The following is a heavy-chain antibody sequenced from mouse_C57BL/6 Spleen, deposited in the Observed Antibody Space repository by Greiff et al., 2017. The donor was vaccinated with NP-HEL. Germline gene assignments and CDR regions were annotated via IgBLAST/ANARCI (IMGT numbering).Heavy chain of an antibody. D-gene: IGHD1-1*01. CDR1: GYTFTSYW. V-gene: IGHV1-69*01. CDR2: LDPSDSYT. J-gene: IGHJ3*01. CDR3: ARSNYGSSYVLAWFAY. Sequence: QVQLQQPGAELVMPGASVKLSCKASGYTFTSYWMHWVKQRPGQGLEWIGELDPSDSYTNYNQKFKGKSTLTVDKSSSTAYMQLSSLTSEDSAVYYCARSNYGSSYVLAWFAYWGQGTLVTVSA.